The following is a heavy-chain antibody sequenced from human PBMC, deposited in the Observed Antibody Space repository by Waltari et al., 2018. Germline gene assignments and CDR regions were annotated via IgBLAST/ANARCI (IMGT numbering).Heavy chain of an antibody. CDR2: TTNGNSHL. J-gene: IGHJ4*02. Sequence: EVQRVESAGGLVQPGGSLRPSCPGSGFTIRDFGMSWVRQAPGKGLEWVSSTTNGNSHLYYADSVRGRFTVSIDNAKNSLYLQMNNLRAEDTAVYYCARALTTPNDYWGQGTLVTVSS. CDR1: GFTIRDFG. CDR3: ARALTTPNDY. V-gene: IGHV3-21*03. D-gene: IGHD4-17*01.